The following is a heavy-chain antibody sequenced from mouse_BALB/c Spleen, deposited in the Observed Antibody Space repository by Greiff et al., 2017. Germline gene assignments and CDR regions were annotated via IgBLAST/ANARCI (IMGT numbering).Heavy chain of an antibody. J-gene: IGHJ2*01. V-gene: IGHV5-17*02. CDR3: ARSLLLRSYYFDY. Sequence: EVQGVESGGGLVQPGGSRKLSCAASGFTFSSFGMHWVRQAPEKGLEWVAYISSGSSTIYYADTVKGRFTISRDNPKNTLFLQMTSLRSEDTAMYYCARSLLLRSYYFDYWGQGTTLTVSS. CDR1: GFTFSSFG. D-gene: IGHD1-1*01. CDR2: ISSGSSTI.